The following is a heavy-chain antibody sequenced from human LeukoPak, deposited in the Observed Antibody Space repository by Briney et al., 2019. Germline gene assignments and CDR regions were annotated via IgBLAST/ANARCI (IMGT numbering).Heavy chain of an antibody. Sequence: GGSLRLSCAASGFTFSSCAMSWVRQAPGKGLEWVSTIIDSGNSIYYADSAEGRFTISRDNSKNTLYLQMNSLRAGDTAEYYCAKDPIFSGSYGVFDYWGLGTLVTVSS. CDR3: AKDPIFSGSYGVFDY. D-gene: IGHD1-26*01. CDR2: IIDSGNSI. J-gene: IGHJ4*02. V-gene: IGHV3-23*01. CDR1: GFTFSSCA.